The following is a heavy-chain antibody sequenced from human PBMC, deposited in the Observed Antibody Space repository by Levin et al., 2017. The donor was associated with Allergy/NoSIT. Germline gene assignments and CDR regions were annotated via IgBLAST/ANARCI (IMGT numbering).Heavy chain of an antibody. CDR2: ISSNGGST. CDR3: VKDQLFGGGERPALIPYYFDY. Sequence: GESLKISCSASGFTFSSYAMHWVRQAPGKGLEYVSAISSNGGSTYYADSVKGRFTISRDNSKNTLYLQMSSLRAEDTAVYYCVKDQLFGGGERPALIPYYFDYWGQGTLVTVSS. V-gene: IGHV3-64D*06. CDR1: GFTFSSYA. J-gene: IGHJ4*02. D-gene: IGHD2-21*01.